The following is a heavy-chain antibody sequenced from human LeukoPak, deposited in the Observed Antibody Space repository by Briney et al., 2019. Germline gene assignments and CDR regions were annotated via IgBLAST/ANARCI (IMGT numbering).Heavy chain of an antibody. CDR2: INHSGST. J-gene: IGHJ6*03. V-gene: IGHV4-34*01. CDR3: ARLSVDYYYYMDV. Sequence: SETLSLTCAVYGGSFSGSYWSWIRQPPGKGLEWIGEINHSGSTNYNPSLKSRVTISVDTSKNQFSLKLSSVTAADTAVYYCARLSVDYYYYMDVWGKGTTVTVSS. D-gene: IGHD4-23*01. CDR1: GGSFSGSY.